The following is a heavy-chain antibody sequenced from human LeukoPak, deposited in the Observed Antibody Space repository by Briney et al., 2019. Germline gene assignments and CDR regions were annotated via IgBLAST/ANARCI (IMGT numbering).Heavy chain of an antibody. J-gene: IGHJ5*02. CDR3: ARDGGLRFLEWLPFSQYNWFDP. V-gene: IGHV7-4-1*02. CDR1: GYTFTSYA. CDR2: INTNTGNP. D-gene: IGHD3-3*01. Sequence: GASEKVSCKASGYTFTSYAMNWVRQAPGQGLEWMGWINTNTGNPTYAQGFTGRFVFSLDTSVSTAYLQISSLKAEDTAVYYCARDGGLRFLEWLPFSQYNWFDPWGQGTLVTVSS.